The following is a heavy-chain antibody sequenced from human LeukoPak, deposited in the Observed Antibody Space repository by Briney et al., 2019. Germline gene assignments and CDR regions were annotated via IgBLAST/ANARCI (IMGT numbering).Heavy chain of an antibody. Sequence: GASVKVSCKASGYTFTSYAMNWVRQAPGQGLEWMGGIIPIFGTANYAQKFQGRVTITADESTSTAYMELSSLRSDDTAVYYCARAGELGVGATTEDYYGVDVWGQGTTVTVSS. D-gene: IGHD1-26*01. CDR1: GYTFTSYA. CDR2: IIPIFGTA. CDR3: ARAGELGVGATTEDYYGVDV. J-gene: IGHJ6*02. V-gene: IGHV1-69*13.